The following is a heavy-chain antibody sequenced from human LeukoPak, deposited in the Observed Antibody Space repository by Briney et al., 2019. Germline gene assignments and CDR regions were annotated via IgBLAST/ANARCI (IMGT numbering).Heavy chain of an antibody. CDR2: INHSGST. D-gene: IGHD6-13*01. V-gene: IGHV4-34*01. CDR1: GGSFSGYY. CDR3: ARDRLSSWYGRLVPASFDY. Sequence: SETLSLTCAVYGGSFSGYYWSWIRQPPGKGLEWIGEINHSGSTNYNPSLRSRVTMSVDTSRNQFSLKLSSVTAADTAVFYCARDRLSSWYGRLVPASFDYRGQGTLVTVSS. J-gene: IGHJ4*02.